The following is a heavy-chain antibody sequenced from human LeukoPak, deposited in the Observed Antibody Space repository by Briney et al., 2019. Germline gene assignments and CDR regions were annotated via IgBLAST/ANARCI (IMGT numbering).Heavy chain of an antibody. V-gene: IGHV3-23*01. CDR3: AKDRRSGYCSSTSCYHYYYGVDV. D-gene: IGHD2-2*01. Sequence: PGGSLRLSCAGSGFTFSSHAMNWVRQAPGKGLEWVSGISGGGSIEYADSVKGRFTISRDNSKNTLYLQMNSLRAEDTAVYYCAKDRRSGYCSSTSCYHYYYGVDVWGQGTTVTVSS. CDR2: ISGGGSI. J-gene: IGHJ6*02. CDR1: GFTFSSHA.